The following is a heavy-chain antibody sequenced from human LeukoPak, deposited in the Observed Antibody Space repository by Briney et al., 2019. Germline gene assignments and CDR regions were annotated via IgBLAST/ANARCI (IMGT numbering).Heavy chain of an antibody. J-gene: IGHJ4*02. V-gene: IGHV3-9*01. Sequence: GGSLRLSCAASGFTFDDYAMHWVRQATGKGLEWVSGISWNSGSIGYADSVKGRFTISRDNAKNSLYLQMNSLRAEDTALYYCAKSKFSITMIVVAIDYWGQGTLVTVSS. CDR1: GFTFDDYA. CDR2: ISWNSGSI. D-gene: IGHD3-22*01. CDR3: AKSKFSITMIVVAIDY.